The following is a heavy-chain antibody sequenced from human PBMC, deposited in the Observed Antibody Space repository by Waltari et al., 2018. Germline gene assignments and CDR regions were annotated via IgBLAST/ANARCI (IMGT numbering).Heavy chain of an antibody. CDR2: INPSGGRT. CDR3: ARDEGIAAAGIDY. Sequence: QVQLVQSGAEVKKPGASVKVSCKASGYTFTSYYMHWVRQAPGQGLEWMGRINPSGGRTSEAQKFQGRVTMTRETPTSTVYMELSSLRSEGTSVYYGARDEGIAAAGIDYWGQGTLVTVSS. V-gene: IGHV1-46*01. J-gene: IGHJ4*02. CDR1: GYTFTSYY. D-gene: IGHD6-13*01.